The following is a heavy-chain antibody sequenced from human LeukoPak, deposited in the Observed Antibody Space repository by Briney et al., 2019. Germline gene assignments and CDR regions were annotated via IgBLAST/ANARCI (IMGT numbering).Heavy chain of an antibody. CDR1: GYTFIAYH. Sequence: ASVKVSCKASGYTFIAYHMHWVRQAPGQGLEWMGRIHPSSGATNYAQSFQGRVTLTRDTSINTANMELSRLTSDDTAVYYCARDLPFEDWGQGTLVTVSS. J-gene: IGHJ4*02. CDR2: IHPSSGAT. V-gene: IGHV1-2*06. D-gene: IGHD2/OR15-2a*01. CDR3: ARDLPFED.